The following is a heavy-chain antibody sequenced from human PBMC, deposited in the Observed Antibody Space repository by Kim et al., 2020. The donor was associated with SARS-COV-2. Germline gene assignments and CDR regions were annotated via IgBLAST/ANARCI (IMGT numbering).Heavy chain of an antibody. D-gene: IGHD4-4*01. CDR2: I. Sequence: IYSAASVRGRVTISRDNDKNSLYRQMNSLRAEDTAVYYCARGPNYSPFDYWGQGTLVTVSS. V-gene: IGHV3-48*03. J-gene: IGHJ4*02. CDR3: ARGPNYSPFDY.